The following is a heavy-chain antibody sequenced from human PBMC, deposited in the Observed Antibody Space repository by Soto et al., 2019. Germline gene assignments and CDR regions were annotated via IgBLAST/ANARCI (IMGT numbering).Heavy chain of an antibody. J-gene: IGHJ3*02. V-gene: IGHV3-21*01. CDR1: GFTFSSYS. CDR2: ISSSSSYI. Sequence: GGSLRLSCAASGFTFSSYSMNWVRQAPGKGLEWVSFISSSSSYIYYADSVKGRFTISRDNAKNSLYLQMNSLRAEDTAVYYCAREDGNYYDSSGYNAFDIWGQGTMVTVSS. D-gene: IGHD3-22*01. CDR3: AREDGNYYDSSGYNAFDI.